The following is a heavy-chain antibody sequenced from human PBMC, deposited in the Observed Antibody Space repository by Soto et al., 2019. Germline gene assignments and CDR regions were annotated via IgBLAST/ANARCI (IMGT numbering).Heavy chain of an antibody. CDR1: GFTFGDYA. D-gene: IGHD2-15*01. V-gene: IGHV3-49*03. CDR3: TREGVVVAAGKWGLTYYFDY. J-gene: IGHJ4*02. CDR2: IRSKAYGGTT. Sequence: GGSLRLSCTASGFTFGDYAMSWFRQAPGKGLEWVGFIRSKAYGGTTEYAASVKGRFTISRDDSKSIAYLQMNSLKTEDTAVYYCTREGVVVAAGKWGLTYYFDYWGQGTLVTVSS.